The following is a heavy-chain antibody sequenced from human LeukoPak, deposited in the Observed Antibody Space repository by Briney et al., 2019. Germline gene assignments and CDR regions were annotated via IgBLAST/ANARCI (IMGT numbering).Heavy chain of an antibody. CDR1: GGTFSSYA. CDR3: ARVSPACDAFDI. V-gene: IGHV1-69*05. J-gene: IGHJ3*02. CDR2: IIPIFGTA. Sequence: GASVKVSCEASGGTFSSYAISWVRQAPGQGLEWMGGIIPIFGTANYAQKFQGRVTITTDESTSTAYMELSSLRSEDTAMYYCARVSPACDAFDIWGQGTMVTVSS.